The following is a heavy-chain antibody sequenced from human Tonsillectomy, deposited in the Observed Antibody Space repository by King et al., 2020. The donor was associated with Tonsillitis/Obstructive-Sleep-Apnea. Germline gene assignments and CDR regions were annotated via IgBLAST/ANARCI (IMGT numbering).Heavy chain of an antibody. J-gene: IGHJ4*02. CDR3: ARDRSSSWYQFDY. CDR2: IIPIFGTA. CDR1: GGTFSSYA. D-gene: IGHD6-13*01. Sequence: VQLVESGAEVKKPGSSVKVSCTASGGTFSSYAISWVRQAPGQGLEWMGGIIPIFGTANYAQKFQGRVTITADESTSTGYMELSSLRSEDTAVYYCARDRSSSWYQFDYWGQGTLVTVSS. V-gene: IGHV1-69*01.